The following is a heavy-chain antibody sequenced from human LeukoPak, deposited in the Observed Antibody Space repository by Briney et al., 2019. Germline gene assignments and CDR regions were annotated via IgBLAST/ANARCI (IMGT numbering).Heavy chain of an antibody. D-gene: IGHD3-9*01. J-gene: IGHJ4*02. CDR2: ISSSGSTI. V-gene: IGHV3-48*03. CDR3: ARGGRYFDWFLDY. Sequence: GGSLRLPCAASGFTFSSYEMNWVRQAPGKGLEWVSYISSSGSTIYYADSVKGRFTISRDNAKNSLYLQMNSLRAEDTAVYYCARGGRYFDWFLDYWGQGTLVTVSS. CDR1: GFTFSSYE.